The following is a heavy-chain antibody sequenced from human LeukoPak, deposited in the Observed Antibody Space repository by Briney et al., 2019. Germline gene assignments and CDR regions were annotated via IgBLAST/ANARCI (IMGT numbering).Heavy chain of an antibody. Sequence: GGSLRLSCAASGFTFSSYAMSWVRQAPGKGLEWVSAISLSGRSTYHAESVKGRFTISRDNTNNTLYLQMNSLRAEDTAVYYCAKALLNIVVVPAALPSYYYYGMDVWGQGTTVTVSS. CDR2: ISLSGRST. V-gene: IGHV3-23*01. D-gene: IGHD2-2*01. CDR1: GFTFSSYA. CDR3: AKALLNIVVVPAALPSYYYYGMDV. J-gene: IGHJ6*02.